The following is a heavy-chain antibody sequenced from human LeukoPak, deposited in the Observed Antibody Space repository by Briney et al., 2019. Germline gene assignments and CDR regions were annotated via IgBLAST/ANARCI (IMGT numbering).Heavy chain of an antibody. CDR2: IKQDGSEK. D-gene: IGHD6-6*01. J-gene: IGHJ4*02. CDR3: ARDLAAARLDF. V-gene: IGHV3-7*01. Sequence: GGSLRLSCAASGFTFSSYWMSWVRQAPGKGLEWVANIKQDGSEKYYVDSVKGRFTISRDISKSTLYLQMNSLRAEDTAVYYCARDLAAARLDFRGQGTLVTVSS. CDR1: GFTFSSYW.